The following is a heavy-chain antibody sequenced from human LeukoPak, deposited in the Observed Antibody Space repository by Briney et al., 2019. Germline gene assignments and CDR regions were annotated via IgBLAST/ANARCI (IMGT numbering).Heavy chain of an antibody. CDR3: ARVVLDHF. CDR2: ISSGSRRI. CDR1: GFDFSKYT. D-gene: IGHD6-6*01. V-gene: IGHV3-21*06. Sequence: PGGSLRLSCAASGFDFSKYTVSWVRQAPGKGLEWVSSISSGSRRIHYADSMRGRFTISRDNAKSSVYLQMHNLRVEDTATYFCARVVLDHFWGRGTLVTVSS. J-gene: IGHJ4*02.